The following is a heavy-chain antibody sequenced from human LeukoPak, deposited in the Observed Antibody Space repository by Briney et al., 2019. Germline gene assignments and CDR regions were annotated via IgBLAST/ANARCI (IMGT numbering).Heavy chain of an antibody. CDR3: ARARYCSSTSCYYFDY. Sequence: GGSLRLSCAASGFTFSSYAMSWVRQAPGKGLEWVSYISSSSSYIYYADSVKGRFTISRDNAKNSLYLQMNSLRAEDTAVYYCARARYCSSTSCYYFDYWGQGTLVTVSS. CDR1: GFTFSSYA. D-gene: IGHD2-2*01. J-gene: IGHJ4*02. V-gene: IGHV3-21*05. CDR2: ISSSSSYI.